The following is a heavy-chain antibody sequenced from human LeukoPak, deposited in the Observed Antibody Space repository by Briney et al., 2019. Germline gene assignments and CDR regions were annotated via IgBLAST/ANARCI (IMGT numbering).Heavy chain of an antibody. D-gene: IGHD6-19*01. V-gene: IGHV3-53*01. CDR2: IYSGGST. CDR3: AREISGFPDY. J-gene: IGHJ4*02. Sequence: GGSLRLSCAASGFTVSSNYMSWVRQAPGKGLEWVSVIYSGGSTYYADSVKGRFTISRDNSKNTLCLQMNSLRAEDTAVYYCAREISGFPDYWGQGTLVTVSS. CDR1: GFTVSSNY.